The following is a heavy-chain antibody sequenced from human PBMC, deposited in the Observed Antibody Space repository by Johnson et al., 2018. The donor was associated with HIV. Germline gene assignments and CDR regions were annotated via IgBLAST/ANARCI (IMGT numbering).Heavy chain of an antibody. D-gene: IGHD2-15*01. J-gene: IGHJ3*02. V-gene: IGHV3-33*01. CDR2: IWYDGSNK. CDR1: GFTFSSYG. CDR3: AREGYCSGGSCYSNAFDI. Sequence: QMQLVESGGGVVQPGRSLRLSCAASGFTFSSYGMHWVRQAPGKGLEWVAVIWYDGSNKYYADSVKGRLPISRDNSKNTLYLQMNSLRAGDTAVYYCAREGYCSGGSCYSNAFDIWGQGTMVTVSS.